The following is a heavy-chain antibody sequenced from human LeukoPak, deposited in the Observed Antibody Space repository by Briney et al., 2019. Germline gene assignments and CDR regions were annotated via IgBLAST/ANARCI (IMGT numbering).Heavy chain of an antibody. CDR3: ARDQYDTWSRRGDFDS. J-gene: IGHJ4*02. V-gene: IGHV3-7*03. CDR2: IKLDGSEK. CDR1: GFTFGKYW. Sequence: GGSLRLSCVASGFTFGKYWMSWVRQAPGKGLEWVANIKLDGSEKNYVDSVKGRFTISRDNTKNSLYLQMNSLRVEDTAVFYCARDQYDTWSRRGDFDSWGQGTLVIVSS. D-gene: IGHD3-3*01.